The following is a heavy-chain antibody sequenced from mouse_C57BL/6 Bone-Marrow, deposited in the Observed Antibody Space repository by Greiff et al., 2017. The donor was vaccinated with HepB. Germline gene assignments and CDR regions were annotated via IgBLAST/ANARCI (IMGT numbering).Heavy chain of an antibody. CDR3: ARVGWLGDWFAY. D-gene: IGHD2-3*01. Sequence: VQLQQPGAELVKPGASVKLSCKASGYTFTSYWMHWVKQRPGQGLEWIGMIHPNSGSTNYNEKFKSKATLTVDKSSSTAYMQLSSLTSEDSAVYYGARVGWLGDWFAYWGQGTLVTVSA. CDR2: IHPNSGST. V-gene: IGHV1-64*01. J-gene: IGHJ3*01. CDR1: GYTFTSYW.